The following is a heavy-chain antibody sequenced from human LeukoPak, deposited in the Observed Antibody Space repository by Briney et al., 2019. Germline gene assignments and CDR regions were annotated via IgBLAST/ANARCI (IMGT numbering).Heavy chain of an antibody. D-gene: IGHD5-12*01. J-gene: IGHJ4*02. V-gene: IGHV1-24*01. CDR1: GYTLTELS. Sequence: ASVKGSCKVSGYTLTELSMHWVRQAPGKGLEWMGGFDPEDGETIYAQKFQGRVTMTEDTSTDTAYMEMSSLRSEDTAVYYCATVSVATIWVFDYWGQGTLVTVSS. CDR2: FDPEDGET. CDR3: ATVSVATIWVFDY.